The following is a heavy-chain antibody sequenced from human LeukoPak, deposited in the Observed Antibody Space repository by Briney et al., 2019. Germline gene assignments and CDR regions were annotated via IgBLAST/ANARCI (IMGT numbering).Heavy chain of an antibody. CDR1: GGTFSSYS. V-gene: IGHV1-69*01. Sequence: SVKVSCKASGGTFSSYSISWVRQAPGQGLEWMGGIIPIFGTANYAQKFQGRVTITADESTSTAYMELSSLGSEDTAVYYCARSKALRLDDIYYWGQGTLVTVSS. J-gene: IGHJ4*02. D-gene: IGHD3-9*01. CDR3: ARSKALRLDDIYY. CDR2: IIPIFGTA.